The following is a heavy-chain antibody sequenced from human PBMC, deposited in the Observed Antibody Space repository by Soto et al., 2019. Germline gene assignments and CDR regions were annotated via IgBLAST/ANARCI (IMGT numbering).Heavy chain of an antibody. CDR3: ARGGVATTLALDY. CDR2: IIPIFGTA. V-gene: IGHV1-69*06. D-gene: IGHD5-12*01. Sequence: ASVKVSCKXSGGTFSSYAISWVRQAPGQGLEWMGGIIPIFGTANYAQKFQGRVTITADKSTSTAYMELSSLRSEDTAVYYCARGGVATTLALDYWGQGTLVTVSS. J-gene: IGHJ4*02. CDR1: GGTFSSYA.